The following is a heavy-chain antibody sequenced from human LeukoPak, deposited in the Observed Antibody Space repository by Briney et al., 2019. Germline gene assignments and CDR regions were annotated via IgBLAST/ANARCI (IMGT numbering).Heavy chain of an antibody. D-gene: IGHD4-17*01. V-gene: IGHV3-9*01. J-gene: IGHJ4*02. CDR2: ISWNSGSI. CDR3: AKETFSDYGDYYFDY. Sequence: GGSLRLSCAASGFTFSSYAMSWVRQAPGKGLEWVSGISWNSGSIGYADSVKGRFTISRDNAKNSLYLQMNSLRAEDTALYYCAKETFSDYGDYYFDYWGQGTLVTVSS. CDR1: GFTFSSYA.